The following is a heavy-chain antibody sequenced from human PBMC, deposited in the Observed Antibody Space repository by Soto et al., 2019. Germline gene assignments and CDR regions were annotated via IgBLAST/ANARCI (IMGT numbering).Heavy chain of an antibody. V-gene: IGHV3-15*01. CDR2: IKRNSDGGTT. J-gene: IGHJ4*02. D-gene: IGHD3-10*01. CDR3: TTDRLLWVGESPSPSWQSPSWHWFDY. CDR1: GFIFSNAW. Sequence: EVQLVESGGGLVKPGGSLRISCEASGFIFSNAWMTWVRQAPGEGLEWVGRIKRNSDGGTTDYATSVKGRFTIARDDSKNMLYIEMNNLKTEDTAVYFCTTDRLLWVGESPSPSWQSPSWHWFDYWGQGTLVTVSA.